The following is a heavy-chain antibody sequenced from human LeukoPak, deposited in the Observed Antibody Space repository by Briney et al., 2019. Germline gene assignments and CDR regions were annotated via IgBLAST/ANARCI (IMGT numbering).Heavy chain of an antibody. CDR3: TRDRRITIFGVDPYYYYMDV. J-gene: IGHJ6*03. CDR1: GFTFGDYA. CDR2: IRSKAYGGTT. Sequence: PGGSLRLSCTDSGFTFGDYAMSWVRQAPGKGLEWVGFIRSKAYGGTTEYAASVKGRFTISRDDSKSIAYLQMNSLKTEDTAVYYCTRDRRITIFGVDPYYYYMDVWGKGTTVTVSS. V-gene: IGHV3-49*04. D-gene: IGHD3-3*01.